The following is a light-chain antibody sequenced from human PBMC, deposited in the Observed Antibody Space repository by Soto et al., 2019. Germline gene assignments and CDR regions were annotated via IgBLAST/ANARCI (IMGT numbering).Light chain of an antibody. J-gene: IGKJ1*01. CDR2: GAS. V-gene: IGKV3-20*01. CDR3: QQYGSSPRT. Sequence: EVVLMQSPGTLSFSSGERATLSCRASQSVINSYLAWYQQKPGQAPRLLIYGASSRATGIPDRFSGSGSGTDFTLTISRLEPEDFAVYYCQQYGSSPRTFGQGTKVDIK. CDR1: QSVINSY.